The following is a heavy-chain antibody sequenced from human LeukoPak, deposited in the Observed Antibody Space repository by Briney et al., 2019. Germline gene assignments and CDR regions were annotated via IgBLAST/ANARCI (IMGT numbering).Heavy chain of an antibody. V-gene: IGHV1-18*01. J-gene: IGHJ5*02. CDR1: GYTFISYG. D-gene: IGHD3-10*01. CDR3: ARDPMVRGGPRKNWFDP. CDR2: ISAYNGNT. Sequence: GASVKVSCKAYGYTFISYGISWVRQAPGQGLEWMGWISAYNGNTNYAQELQDRLTMTTDTSTTTAYMELRSLTSDDTAVYYCARDPMVRGGPRKNWFDPWGQGTLVTVSS.